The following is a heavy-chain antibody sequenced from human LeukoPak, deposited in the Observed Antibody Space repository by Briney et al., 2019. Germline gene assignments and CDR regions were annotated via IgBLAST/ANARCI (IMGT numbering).Heavy chain of an antibody. J-gene: IGHJ4*02. CDR3: AKDIPYYCSGGSCSQYYFDY. CDR1: GFTFRSYA. V-gene: IGHV3-23*01. Sequence: GGSLRLSCAASGFTFRSYAMSWVRQAPGKGLEWVSAISGSGGSTYYADSVKGRFTISRDNSKNTLYLQMNSLRAEDTAVYYCAKDIPYYCSGGSCSQYYFDYWGQGTLVTVSS. CDR2: ISGSGGST. D-gene: IGHD2-15*01.